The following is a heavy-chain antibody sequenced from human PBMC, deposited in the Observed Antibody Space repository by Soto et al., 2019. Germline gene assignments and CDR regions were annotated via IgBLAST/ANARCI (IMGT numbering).Heavy chain of an antibody. Sequence: PGGSLRLSCAAYGFTVSSNYMSWVRQAPGKGLEWVSVIYSGGSTYYADSVKGRFTISRDNSKNTLYLQMNSLRAEDTAVYYCARGLYSGWHYFDYWGQGTLVTVSS. V-gene: IGHV3-66*01. CDR2: IYSGGST. D-gene: IGHD5-12*01. J-gene: IGHJ4*02. CDR1: GFTVSSNY. CDR3: ARGLYSGWHYFDY.